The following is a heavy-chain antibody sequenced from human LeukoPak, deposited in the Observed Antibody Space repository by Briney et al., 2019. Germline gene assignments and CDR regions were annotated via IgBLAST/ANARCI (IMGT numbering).Heavy chain of an antibody. CDR2: ISSSSSYI. CDR3: ASEPDSSGQNFDY. CDR1: GFTFSLYT. J-gene: IGHJ4*02. V-gene: IGHV3-21*01. D-gene: IGHD3-22*01. Sequence: PGGSLRLSCAASGFTFSLYTMHWVRQAPGKGLEWVSSISSSSSYIYYADSVKGRFTISRDNAKNSLYLQMNSLRAEDTAVYYCASEPDSSGQNFDYWGQGTLVTVSS.